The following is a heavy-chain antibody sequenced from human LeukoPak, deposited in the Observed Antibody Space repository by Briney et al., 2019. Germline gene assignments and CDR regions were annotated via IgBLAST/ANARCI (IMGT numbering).Heavy chain of an antibody. CDR3: ARDPGDCGGDCSPEDAFDI. CDR2: IYYSGST. V-gene: IGHV4-31*03. CDR1: GGSISSGGYY. Sequence: SETLSLTCTVSGGSISSGGYYWSWIRQHPGKGLEWIGYIYYSGSTYYTPSLKSRVTISVDTSKNQFSLKLSSVTAADTAVYYCARDPGDCGGDCSPEDAFDIWGQGTMVTVSS. J-gene: IGHJ3*02. D-gene: IGHD2-21*02.